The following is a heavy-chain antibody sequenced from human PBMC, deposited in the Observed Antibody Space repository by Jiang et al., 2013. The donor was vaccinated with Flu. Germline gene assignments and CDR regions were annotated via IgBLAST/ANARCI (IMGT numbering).Heavy chain of an antibody. CDR3: ARGTNYYDSSGYPDPFDY. V-gene: IGHV4-4*07. D-gene: IGHD3-22*01. CDR2: IYTSGST. J-gene: IGHJ4*02. CDR1: GGSISSYY. Sequence: GPGLVKPSETLSLTCTVSGGSISSYYWSWIRQPAGKGLEWIGRIYTSGSTNYNPSLKSRVTMSVDTSKNQFSLKLSSVTAADTAVYYCARGTNYYDSSGYPDPFDYWGQGTLVTVSS.